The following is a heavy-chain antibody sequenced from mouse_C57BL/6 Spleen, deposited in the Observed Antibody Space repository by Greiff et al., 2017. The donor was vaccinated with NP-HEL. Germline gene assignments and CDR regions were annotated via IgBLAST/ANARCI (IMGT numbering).Heavy chain of an antibody. CDR3: ARGLRRDYYAMDD. Sequence: QVQLQQPGAELVMPGASVKLSCKASGYTFTSYWMHWVKQRPGQGLEWIGEIDPSDSYTNYNQKFKGKSTLTVDKSSSTAYMQLSSLTSEDSAVYYCARGLRRDYYAMDDWGQGTSVTVSS. CDR2: IDPSDSYT. CDR1: GYTFTSYW. D-gene: IGHD2-2*01. J-gene: IGHJ4*01. V-gene: IGHV1-69*01.